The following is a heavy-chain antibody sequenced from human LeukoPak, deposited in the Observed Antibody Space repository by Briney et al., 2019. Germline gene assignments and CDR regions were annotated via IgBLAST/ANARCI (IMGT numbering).Heavy chain of an antibody. Sequence: GGSLRLSCAASGFTFSSYSMNWVRQAPGKGLEWVSSISSSSSYIYYADSVKGRFTISRDNAKNSLYLQMNSLRAEDTAVYYCAREDSSSWPGFDYWGQGTLVTVSS. V-gene: IGHV3-21*01. CDR1: GFTFSSYS. J-gene: IGHJ4*02. CDR2: ISSSSSYI. D-gene: IGHD6-13*01. CDR3: AREDSSSWPGFDY.